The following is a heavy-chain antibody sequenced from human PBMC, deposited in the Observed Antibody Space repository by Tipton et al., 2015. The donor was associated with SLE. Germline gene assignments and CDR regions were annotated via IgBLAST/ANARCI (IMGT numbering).Heavy chain of an antibody. CDR2: ISGSGGST. Sequence: LSLTCAVYGGSFSGYYWSWVRQAPGKGLEWVSAISGSGGSTYYADSVKGRFTISRDNSKNTLYLQMNSLRAEDTAVYYCAESANYDFWSGYWNWFDPWGQGTLVTVSS. CDR1: GGSFSGYY. J-gene: IGHJ5*02. V-gene: IGHV3-23*01. CDR3: AESANYDFWSGYWNWFDP. D-gene: IGHD3-3*01.